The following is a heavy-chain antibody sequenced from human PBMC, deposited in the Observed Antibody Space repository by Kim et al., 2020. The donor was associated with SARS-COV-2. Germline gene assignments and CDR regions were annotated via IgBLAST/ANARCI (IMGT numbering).Heavy chain of an antibody. CDR1: GGSISSSSYY. CDR3: ARPYDYYYGSRFDY. CDR2: IYYSGST. Sequence: SETLSLTCTVSGGSISSSSYYWGWIRQPPGKGLEWIGSIYYSGSTYYNPSLKSRVTISVDTSKNQFSLKLSSVTAADTAVYYCARPYDYYYGSRFDYWGQGTLVTVSS. V-gene: IGHV4-39*01. D-gene: IGHD3-10*01. J-gene: IGHJ4*02.